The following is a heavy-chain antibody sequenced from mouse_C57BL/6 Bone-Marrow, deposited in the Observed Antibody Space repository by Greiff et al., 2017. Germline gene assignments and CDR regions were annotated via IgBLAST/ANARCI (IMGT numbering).Heavy chain of an antibody. V-gene: IGHV1-55*01. CDR2: LYPGSGST. CDR1: GYTFTSYW. D-gene: IGHD1-1*01. Sequence: QVHVKQPGAELVKPGASVKMSCKASGYTFTSYWITWVKQRPGQGLEWIGDLYPGSGSTNYNEKFKSKATLTVDTSSSTAYMQLSSLTSEDSAVYYCARSRYECAYWGQGTLVTVSA. J-gene: IGHJ3*01. CDR3: ARSRYECAY.